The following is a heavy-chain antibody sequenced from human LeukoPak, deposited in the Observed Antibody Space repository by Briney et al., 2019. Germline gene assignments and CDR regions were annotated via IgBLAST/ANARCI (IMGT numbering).Heavy chain of an antibody. J-gene: IGHJ4*02. D-gene: IGHD1-14*01. Sequence: TTLVKPTQTLTLTSTFTGFSLSTSEVVIGWNRQPPAKAPQSLPSIYWDDDKRYSPSLKSRLTITKVTSKNQVVLIMTNMEPVDTATYYCAHRRSGYNWNHGDLDYWGQGSLVTVSS. CDR1: GFSLSTSEVV. CDR2: IYWDDDK. CDR3: AHRRSGYNWNHGDLDY. V-gene: IGHV2-5*02.